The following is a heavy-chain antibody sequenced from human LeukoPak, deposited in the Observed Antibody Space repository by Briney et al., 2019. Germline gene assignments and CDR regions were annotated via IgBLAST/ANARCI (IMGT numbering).Heavy chain of an antibody. J-gene: IGHJ4*02. D-gene: IGHD5-12*01. CDR2: INAGNGNT. CDR1: GYTFTIYA. V-gene: IGHV1-3*01. Sequence: GASVKVSCKASGYTFTIYAMQWVRQAPGQRLEWMGWINAGNGNTKLSQKFQDRVTITRDTSASTAYMELSSLRYEDTAIYYCARSDSGYDYLDYWGQGTLVTVSS. CDR3: ARSDSGYDYLDY.